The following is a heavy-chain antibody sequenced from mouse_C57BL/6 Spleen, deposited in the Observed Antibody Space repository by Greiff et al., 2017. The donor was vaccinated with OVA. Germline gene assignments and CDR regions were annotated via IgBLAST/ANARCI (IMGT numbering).Heavy chain of an antibody. D-gene: IGHD2-4*01. Sequence: VQLQQSGPELVKPGASVKLSCKASGYTFTSYWMHWVKQRPGRGLEWIGRIDPNSGGTKCNEKFKSKATLTVDKPSSTAYMQLSSLTSEDSAVYYCARWEYDYDGALYYYAMDYWGQGTSVTVSS. CDR3: ARWEYDYDGALYYYAMDY. CDR1: GYTFTSYW. V-gene: IGHV1-72*01. CDR2: IDPNSGGT. J-gene: IGHJ4*01.